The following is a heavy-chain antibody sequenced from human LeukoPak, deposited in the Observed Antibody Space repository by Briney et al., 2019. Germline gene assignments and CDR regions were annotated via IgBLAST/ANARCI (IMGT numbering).Heavy chain of an antibody. Sequence: GGSLRLSCAASGFTFSSSWIHWVRQAPGKGLEWVSRINGDGSGTGYADSVKGRFTISRDNAKNTLYLQMNSLRAEDTAMYYCSREIRPAGTDAWGQGTLVTVSS. CDR3: SREIRPAGTDA. V-gene: IGHV3-74*01. CDR2: INGDGSGT. D-gene: IGHD6-13*01. J-gene: IGHJ5*02. CDR1: GFTFSSSW.